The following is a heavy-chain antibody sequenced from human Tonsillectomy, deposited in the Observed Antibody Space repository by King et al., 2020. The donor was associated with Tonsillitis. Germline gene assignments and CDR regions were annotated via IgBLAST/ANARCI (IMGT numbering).Heavy chain of an antibody. D-gene: IGHD3-10*01. Sequence: VQLVESGGGLVQPGGSLRLSCAASGFTFSSYWMSWVRQAPGKGLEWVANIKQDGSEIYFVDSVKGRFTISRDNAKNSRYLQMNSLRAEDTAVYYCAARIIMVRGVISFDNWGQGTLVTVSS. J-gene: IGHJ4*02. CDR2: IKQDGSEI. CDR1: GFTFSSYW. CDR3: AARIIMVRGVISFDN. V-gene: IGHV3-7*03.